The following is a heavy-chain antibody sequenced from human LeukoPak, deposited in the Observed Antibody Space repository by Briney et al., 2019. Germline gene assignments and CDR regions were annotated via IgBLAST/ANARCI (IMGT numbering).Heavy chain of an antibody. CDR3: VRDRGGPFDY. V-gene: IGHV3-74*01. J-gene: IGHJ4*02. CDR1: GFTFSSYW. CDR2: INSDGTST. Sequence: GGALRLSCVASGFTFSSYWMHWVRQAPGKGLVWVSRINSDGTSTNYADSVKGRFTISRDNAKNMLYLQMNSLRAEDTAVFYCVRDRGGPFDYWGQGTLVTVSS.